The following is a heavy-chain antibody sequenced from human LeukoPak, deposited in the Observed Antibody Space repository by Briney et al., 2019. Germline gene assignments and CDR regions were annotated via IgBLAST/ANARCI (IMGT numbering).Heavy chain of an antibody. CDR3: ARRRDWFDP. CDR1: GFTFSSSE. CDR2: IGSSGNAI. V-gene: IGHV3-48*03. Sequence: GGSLRLSCAASGFTFSSSEMNWVRQAPGPGLEWVSYIGSSGNAIYYADSVRGRFTISRDNAKNSLYLQMNSLRVEDTAVYYCARRRDWFDPWGQGTLVTVSS. J-gene: IGHJ5*02.